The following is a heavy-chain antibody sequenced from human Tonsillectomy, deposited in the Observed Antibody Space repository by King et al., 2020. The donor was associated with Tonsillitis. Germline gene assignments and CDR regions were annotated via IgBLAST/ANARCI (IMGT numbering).Heavy chain of an antibody. D-gene: IGHD4-17*01. Sequence: VQLLESGGGLVQPGGSLRLSCAASVFTFSSYAMSWVRPAPGKGLEWGSTIIGSGGSTYYADSVKGRFTISRDNSKNTLYLQMNSLRAEATAVYYCAKDRQGPRKADYGHVVQWGTGTQVAVA. J-gene: IGHJ4*02. CDR1: VFTFSSYA. V-gene: IGHV3-23*01. CDR2: IIGSGGST. CDR3: AKDRQGPRKADYGHVVQ.